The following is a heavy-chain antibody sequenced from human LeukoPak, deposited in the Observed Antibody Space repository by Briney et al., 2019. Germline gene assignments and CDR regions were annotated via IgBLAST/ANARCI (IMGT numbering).Heavy chain of an antibody. CDR2: INAGNGNT. CDR3: ARSETDDYVWGSYRMMTFDY. D-gene: IGHD3-16*02. J-gene: IGHJ4*02. CDR1: GYTFTSYA. V-gene: IGHV1-3*01. Sequence: ASVEVSCTASGYTFTSYAMHWVRQAPGQRLEWMGWINAGNGNTKYSQKFQGRVTITRDTSASTAYMELSSLRSEDTAVYYCARSETDDYVWGSYRMMTFDYWGQGTLVTVSS.